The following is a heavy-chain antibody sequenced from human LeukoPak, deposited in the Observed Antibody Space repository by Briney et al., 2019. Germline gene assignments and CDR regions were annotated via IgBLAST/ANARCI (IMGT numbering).Heavy chain of an antibody. CDR1: GYTFTDYY. J-gene: IGHJ4*02. CDR3: ARANFLYCSSTTCLFDY. D-gene: IGHD2-2*01. CDR2: INPNSGDT. V-gene: IGHV1-2*02. Sequence: ASVKVSCKASGYTFTDYYLHRVRQAPGQGFEWMGWINPNSGDTNYAQKFQGRVTMTRDTSISTAHMEMSRLRSDDTAVYYCARANFLYCSSTTCLFDYWGQGTLVTVSS.